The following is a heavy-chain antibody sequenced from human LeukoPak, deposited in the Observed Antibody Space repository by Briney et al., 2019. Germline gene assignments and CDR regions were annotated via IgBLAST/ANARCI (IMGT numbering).Heavy chain of an antibody. CDR1: EMTFSDYS. V-gene: IGHV3-48*01. CDR2: ITSSSTSI. D-gene: IGHD3-22*01. Sequence: GGSLRLSCVASEMTFSDYSMSLVRQAPGKGLEWVSYITSSSTSIYYAESVKGRFTISRDNSKNTLYLQMNSLRAEDTAVYYCARGLREVEWLLPVPYYSGMDVWGQGTTVTVSS. J-gene: IGHJ6*02. CDR3: ARGLREVEWLLPVPYYSGMDV.